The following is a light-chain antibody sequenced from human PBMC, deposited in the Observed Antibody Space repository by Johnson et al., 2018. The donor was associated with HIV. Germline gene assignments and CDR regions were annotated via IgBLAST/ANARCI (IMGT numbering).Light chain of an antibody. J-gene: IGLJ1*01. CDR1: SSNIANNY. CDR2: ENN. V-gene: IGLV1-51*02. Sequence: QLVLTQPPSVSAAPGQKVTISCSGSSSNIANNYVSWYQQLPGTAPKLLIYENNRRPSGIPDRFSGSKSGTSATLGITGLQTGDEADYYCATWDRSRTIGGVFGSGTKVTVL. CDR3: ATWDRSRTIGGV.